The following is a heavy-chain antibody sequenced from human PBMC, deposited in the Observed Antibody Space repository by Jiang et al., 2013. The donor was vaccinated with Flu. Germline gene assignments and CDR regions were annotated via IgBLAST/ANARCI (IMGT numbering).Heavy chain of an antibody. CDR2: INTNTGNP. V-gene: IGHV7-4-1*02. CDR3: ARGSFVGLLWFGELSQVPFDY. D-gene: IGHD3-10*01. J-gene: IGHJ4*02. Sequence: GYTFTSYAMNWVRQAPGQGLEWMGWINTNTGNPTYAQGFTGRFVFSLDTSVSTAYLQISSLKAEDTAVYYCARGSFVGLLWFGELSQVPFDYWGQGTLVTVSS. CDR1: GYTFTSYA.